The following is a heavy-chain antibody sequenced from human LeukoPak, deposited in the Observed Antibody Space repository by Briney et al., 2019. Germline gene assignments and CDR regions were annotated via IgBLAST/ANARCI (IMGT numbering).Heavy chain of an antibody. CDR2: INHSGST. V-gene: IGHV4-34*01. CDR1: GGSFSGYY. D-gene: IGHD5-12*01. CDR3: ARDISSGYDYYYYYYMDV. Sequence: PSETLSLTCAVYGGSFSGYYWSWIRQPPGKGLEWLGEINHSGSTNYNPSLKSRVTISVDTSKNQFSLKLSSVTAADTAVYYCARDISSGYDYYYYYYMDVWGKGTTVTISS. J-gene: IGHJ6*03.